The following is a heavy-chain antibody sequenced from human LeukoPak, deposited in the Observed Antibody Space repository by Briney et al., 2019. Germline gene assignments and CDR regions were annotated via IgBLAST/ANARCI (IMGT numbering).Heavy chain of an antibody. D-gene: IGHD6-6*01. CDR3: ARDVPHSSSSNDAFDI. V-gene: IGHV4-59*01. Sequence: PSETLSLTCTVSGGSISSYYWNWIRQPPGKGLEWIGYIYYSGSINYNPSLKSRVTISIDTSKNQFSLKLTSVTAADTAVYYCARDVPHSSSSNDAFDIWGQGTMVTVSS. CDR2: IYYSGSI. J-gene: IGHJ3*02. CDR1: GGSISSYY.